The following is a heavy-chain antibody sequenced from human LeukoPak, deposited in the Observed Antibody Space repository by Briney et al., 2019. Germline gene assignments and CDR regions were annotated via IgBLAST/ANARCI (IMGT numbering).Heavy chain of an antibody. CDR1: GFTFSSYS. J-gene: IGHJ4*02. D-gene: IGHD3-16*01. Sequence: AEGGLRLSCAASGFTFSSYSMNWVHQAPGKGLEWVSYISSGSSTIYYADSVKGRFTISRDNAKNSLYLQMNSLRDEDTAVYYCARAAGGPYYYDYWGQGTLVTVSS. CDR2: ISSGSSTI. CDR3: ARAAGGPYYYDY. V-gene: IGHV3-48*02.